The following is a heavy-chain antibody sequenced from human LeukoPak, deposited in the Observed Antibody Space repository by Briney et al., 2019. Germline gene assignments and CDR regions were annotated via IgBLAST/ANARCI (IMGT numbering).Heavy chain of an antibody. CDR3: ARGSSSWYYPYIWFDP. CDR1: GYTFTSYG. Sequence: ASVKVSCKASGYTFTSYGISWVRQAPGQGLEWMGWISAYNGNTNYAQKLQGRVTMTTDTSTSTAYMELRSLRSDDTAVYYCARGSSSWYYPYIWFDPWGQGTLVTVSS. J-gene: IGHJ5*02. CDR2: ISAYNGNT. D-gene: IGHD6-13*01. V-gene: IGHV1-18*01.